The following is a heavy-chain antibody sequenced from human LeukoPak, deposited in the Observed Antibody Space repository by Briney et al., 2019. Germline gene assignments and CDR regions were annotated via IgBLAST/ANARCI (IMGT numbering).Heavy chain of an antibody. Sequence: PGGSLRLSCAASGFTFSSYSMNWVRQAPGKGLEWVSSISSSSSYIYYADSVKGRFTISRDNAKNSLYLQMNSLRAEDTAVYYCASGPAAAGTGWDNWGQGTLVTVSS. CDR1: GFTFSSYS. CDR3: ASGPAAAGTGWDN. CDR2: ISSSSSYI. J-gene: IGHJ4*02. D-gene: IGHD6-13*01. V-gene: IGHV3-21*01.